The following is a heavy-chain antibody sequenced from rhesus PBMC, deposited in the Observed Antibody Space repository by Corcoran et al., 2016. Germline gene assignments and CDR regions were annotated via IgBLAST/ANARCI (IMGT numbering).Heavy chain of an antibody. CDR3: ARDPATGYFDF. CDR2: IDGSFGTT. J-gene: IGHJ4*01. D-gene: IGHD6-31*01. CDR1: GDSISANW. Sequence: QVQLQESGPGLVKPSETLSLICIVSGDSISANWWSWIRQPPGEGLEWIGEIDGSFGTTNSSPSLKRRVTISKDASRIQLSLKVTSVTAADTAVYYCARDPATGYFDFWGQGVLVPVSS. V-gene: IGHV4-80*01.